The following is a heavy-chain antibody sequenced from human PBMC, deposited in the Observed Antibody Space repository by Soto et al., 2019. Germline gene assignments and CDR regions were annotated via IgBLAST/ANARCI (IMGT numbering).Heavy chain of an antibody. CDR1: GDSISNSY. J-gene: IGHJ5*02. D-gene: IGHD1-1*01. CDR2: IYYSGTT. V-gene: IGHV4-59*01. CDR3: ARDAPGIAEEHNWFDP. Sequence: SETLSLTCNVSGDSISNSYWSWIRQPPGKGLEWIAYIYYSGTTNYNPSLESRVTISMDTSKNQFSLRLTSVTAADTAVYYCARDAPGIAEEHNWFDPWGQGTLVTVSS.